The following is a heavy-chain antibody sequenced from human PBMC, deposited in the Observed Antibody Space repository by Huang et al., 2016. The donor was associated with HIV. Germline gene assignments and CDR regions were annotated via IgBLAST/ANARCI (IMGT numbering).Heavy chain of an antibody. J-gene: IGHJ6*02. D-gene: IGHD3-9*01. Sequence: QVQLQQWGAGLLKPSETLSLTCAVYGGSFSGYFWSWIRQPPGKGLEWSGEINHSGSTNYTPSLKSRVTISVDTPKNQFSRRLSSVTAADTAVYYCARGAARYFDRGGTRYYGMDVWGQGTTVTVSS. CDR3: ARGAARYFDRGGTRYYGMDV. CDR2: INHSGST. V-gene: IGHV4-34*01. CDR1: GGSFSGYF.